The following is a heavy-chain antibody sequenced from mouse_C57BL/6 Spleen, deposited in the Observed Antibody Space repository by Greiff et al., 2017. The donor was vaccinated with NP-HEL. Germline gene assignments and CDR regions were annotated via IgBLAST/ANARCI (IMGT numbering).Heavy chain of an antibody. CDR1: GYSITSGYG. CDR2: ISYSGST. V-gene: IGHV3-2*02. D-gene: IGHD1-2*01. Sequence: EVQLQESGPGLVKPSQSLSLTCTVTGYSITSGYGWNWIRQFPGNKLEWMGYISYSGSTNYHPSLKSRISIPRDTSKNQFFLQLNSVTTEETAKYYSARTARIKYWGQGTTLTVSS. J-gene: IGHJ2*01. CDR3: ARTARIKY.